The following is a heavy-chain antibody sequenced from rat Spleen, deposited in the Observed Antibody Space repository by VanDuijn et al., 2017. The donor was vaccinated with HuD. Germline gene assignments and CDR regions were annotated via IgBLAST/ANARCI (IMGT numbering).Heavy chain of an antibody. Sequence: EVQLVESGGGLVQPGRSLKLSCAASGFTFSDYYMVWVRQAPKKGLEWVATINYDGSSTYYRDSVKGRFTISRDNAKSTLYLQMNSLRSEDTATYYCARPDSSLYVMDAWGQGASVTVSS. CDR2: INYDGSST. J-gene: IGHJ4*01. D-gene: IGHD1-8*01. V-gene: IGHV5-22*01. CDR3: ARPDSSLYVMDA. CDR1: GFTFSDYY.